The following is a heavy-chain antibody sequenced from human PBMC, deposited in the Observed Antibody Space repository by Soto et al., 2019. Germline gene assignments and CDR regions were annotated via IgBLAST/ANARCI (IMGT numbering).Heavy chain of an antibody. CDR3: AGGTDGKKVAY. Sequence: QVQLQESGPGLVKSSETLSLTCTVSGGSVSSEHYYWNWIRQPPGKGLEWIGYFFYTGSTNYNPSREGRRTMSVDVSKNHFSLRLNSVTAADTAVYYCAGGTDGKKVAYWGQGALVTVSS. CDR1: GGSVSSEHYY. V-gene: IGHV4-61*03. D-gene: IGHD5-12*01. J-gene: IGHJ4*02. CDR2: FFYTGST.